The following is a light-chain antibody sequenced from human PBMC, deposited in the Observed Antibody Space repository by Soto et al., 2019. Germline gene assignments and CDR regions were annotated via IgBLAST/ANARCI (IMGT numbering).Light chain of an antibody. CDR3: SPYSTSAAPYV. J-gene: IGLJ1*01. CDR2: EVR. CDR1: SSDVDNGYNS. Sequence: QSVLTQPASVSGSPGQSITIPCTGTSSDVDNGYNSVSWYQQHPGKAPKLIIYEVRNRPSGVSNRFSGSKSGNTASLTISGLQVEDEADYFCSPYSTSAAPYVFGTGTKVTVL. V-gene: IGLV2-14*01.